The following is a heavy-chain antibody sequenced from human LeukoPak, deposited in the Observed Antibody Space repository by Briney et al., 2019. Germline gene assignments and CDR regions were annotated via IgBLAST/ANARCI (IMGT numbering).Heavy chain of an antibody. D-gene: IGHD6-19*01. CDR2: IYTSGSS. Sequence: SETLSLTCTVSGGSISSYYWSWIRQPAGKGLEWIGRIYTSGSSNYNPSLKSRLTISVDTSKNQFSLRLSSVTAADTAVSYCARSLAVAGYYYYYYMDVWGKGTTVTVSS. CDR3: ARSLAVAGYYYYYYMDV. V-gene: IGHV4-4*07. CDR1: GGSISSYY. J-gene: IGHJ6*03.